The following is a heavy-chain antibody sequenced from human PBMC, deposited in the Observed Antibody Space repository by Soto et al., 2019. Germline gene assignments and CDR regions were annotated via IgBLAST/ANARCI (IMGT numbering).Heavy chain of an antibody. CDR2: ISPSSGGT. CDR3: ARPSTAWYWFDP. J-gene: IGHJ5*02. Sequence: AAVKVSCKASGYTFTAYYLHWVRQAPGQGLEWMGWISPSSGGTVYAQKFQGRVTMTRDTSINTAYMELSRLTSDDTAVYYCARPSTAWYWFDPWGQGTLVTVSS. CDR1: GYTFTAYY. D-gene: IGHD2-2*01. V-gene: IGHV1-2*02.